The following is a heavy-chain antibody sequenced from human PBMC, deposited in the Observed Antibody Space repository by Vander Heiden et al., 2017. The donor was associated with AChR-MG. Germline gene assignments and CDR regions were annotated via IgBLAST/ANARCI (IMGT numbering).Heavy chain of an antibody. J-gene: IGHJ6*02. CDR2: INHSGST. CDR1: RGSFSGYY. Sequence: QVQLQQWGAGLLKPSETLSLTCAAYRGSFSGYYWSGIRQPPGKGLEWIGEINHSGSTNYNPSLKSRVTISVDTSKNQFSLKLSSVTAADTAVYYCARIYYDFWSGPNRGHYYYGMDVWGQGTTVTVSS. V-gene: IGHV4-34*01. D-gene: IGHD3-3*01. CDR3: ARIYYDFWSGPNRGHYYYGMDV.